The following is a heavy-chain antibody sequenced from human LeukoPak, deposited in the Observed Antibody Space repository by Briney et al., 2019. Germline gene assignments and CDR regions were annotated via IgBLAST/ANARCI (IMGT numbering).Heavy chain of an antibody. CDR1: GGSISSYY. J-gene: IGHJ4*02. Sequence: SETLSLTCTVSGGSISSYYWSWIRQPPGKGLEWIGYIYDSGSTNYNPSLKRRVTISVDTSKNQFSLKLSSVTAADTAVYYCARLRTNCSGGSCYWLDYWGQGTLVTVSS. CDR2: IYDSGST. D-gene: IGHD2-15*01. CDR3: ARLRTNCSGGSCYWLDY. V-gene: IGHV4-59*08.